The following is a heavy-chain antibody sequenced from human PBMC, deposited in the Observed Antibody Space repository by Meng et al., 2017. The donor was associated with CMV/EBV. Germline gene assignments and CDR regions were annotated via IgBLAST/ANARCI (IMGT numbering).Heavy chain of an antibody. J-gene: IGHJ6*02. CDR1: GFTFSSYG. V-gene: IGHV3-30*02. Sequence: GGSLRLSCAASGFTFSSYGMHWVRQAPGKGLEWVAFIRYDGSNKYYADSVKGRFTISRDNSKNTLYLQMNSLRAEDTAVYYCAKSSPEGSWNYYGMDVWGQGTTVTVSS. CDR3: AKSSPEGSWNYYGMDV. CDR2: IRYDGSNK. D-gene: IGHD2-15*01.